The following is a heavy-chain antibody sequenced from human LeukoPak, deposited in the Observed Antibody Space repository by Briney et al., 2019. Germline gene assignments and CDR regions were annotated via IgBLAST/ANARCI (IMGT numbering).Heavy chain of an antibody. J-gene: IGHJ4*02. CDR1: GFTFRNYW. D-gene: IGHD1-1*01. V-gene: IGHV3-7*03. CDR3: ARHPNSNWDY. Sequence: GSLRLSCGVSGFTFRNYWMTWGRQVPGKGLEWVVNINEGGNEKNYVDSVKGRFTVSRDNAQNSLYLQMNSLRVEDTAVYYCARHPNSNWDYWGQGTLVTVSS. CDR2: INEGGNEK.